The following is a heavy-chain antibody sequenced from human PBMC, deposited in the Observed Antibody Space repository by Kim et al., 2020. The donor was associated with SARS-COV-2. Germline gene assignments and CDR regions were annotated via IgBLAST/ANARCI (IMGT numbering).Heavy chain of an antibody. D-gene: IGHD3-22*01. CDR1: GFTFSSYG. V-gene: IGHV3-33*05. CDR2: ISYDGSNK. CDR3: ARDAITMIDY. J-gene: IGHJ4*02. Sequence: GGSLRLSCAASGFTFSSYGMHWVRQAPGKGLEWVAVISYDGSNKYYADSVKGRFTISRDNSKNTLYLQMNSLRAEDTAVYYCARDAITMIDYWGQGTLVTVSS.